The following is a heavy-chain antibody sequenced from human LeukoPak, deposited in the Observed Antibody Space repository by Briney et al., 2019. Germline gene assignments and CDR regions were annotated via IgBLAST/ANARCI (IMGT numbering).Heavy chain of an antibody. D-gene: IGHD4-23*01. CDR3: ARPSLDYGGIDAFDF. CDR2: IYYSGST. V-gene: IGHV4-59*08. J-gene: IGHJ3*01. CDR1: GGSISSYY. Sequence: SETLSLTCTVSGGSISSYYWSWIRQPPGKGLEWIGFIYYSGSTNYNPSLKSRVTISVDTSKNQFSLKLSSVTAADTAVYYCARPSLDYGGIDAFDFWGQGTLVTVSS.